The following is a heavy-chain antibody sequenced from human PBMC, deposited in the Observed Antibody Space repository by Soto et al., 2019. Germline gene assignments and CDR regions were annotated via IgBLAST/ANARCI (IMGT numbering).Heavy chain of an antibody. CDR1: GYTFTSYC. CDR2: IKAYNGNT. D-gene: IGHD6-13*01. Sequence: QVQLVQSGAEVKKPGASVKVSCKASGYTFTSYCISWVRQAPGQGLEWMGWIKAYNGNTKYAQRLQGRVNMTTDTSTSTAYSELRSLRSDDTAVYSSATDLGGGISAPCGQGALVTVSS. CDR3: ATDLGGGISAP. J-gene: IGHJ5*02. V-gene: IGHV1-18*01.